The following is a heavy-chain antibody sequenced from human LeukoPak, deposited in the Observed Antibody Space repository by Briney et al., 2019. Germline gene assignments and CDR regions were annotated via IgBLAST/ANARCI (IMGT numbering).Heavy chain of an antibody. CDR2: IYYSGST. CDR3: ARDPYGPSGSFDY. Sequence: SETLSLTCTVSGGSISSGDYYWSWIRQPPGKGLEWIGYIYYSGSTYYNPSLKSRVTISVDTSKNQFSLKLSSVTAADTALYYCARDPYGPSGSFDYWGQGTLVTVSS. J-gene: IGHJ4*02. D-gene: IGHD3-10*01. V-gene: IGHV4-30-4*02. CDR1: GGSISSGDYY.